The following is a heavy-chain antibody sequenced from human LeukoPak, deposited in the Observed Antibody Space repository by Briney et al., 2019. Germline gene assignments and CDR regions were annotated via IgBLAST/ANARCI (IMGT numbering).Heavy chain of an antibody. D-gene: IGHD2-8*01. Sequence: SETLSLTCTVSGGSISTYYWSWIRQPPGKGLEWIGYIYHSGSTNYSPSLQSRVTMSVDTSKNQFSLRLSSVTAADTAVYYCARSGTKTNGFDYWGQGTLVTVSS. CDR1: GGSISTYY. J-gene: IGHJ4*02. CDR2: IYHSGST. CDR3: ARSGTKTNGFDY. V-gene: IGHV4-59*01.